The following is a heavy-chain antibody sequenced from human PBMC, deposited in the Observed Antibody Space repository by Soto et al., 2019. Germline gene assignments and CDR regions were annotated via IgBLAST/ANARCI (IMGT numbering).Heavy chain of an antibody. V-gene: IGHV3-21*01. D-gene: IGHD3-10*01. CDR1: GFTFSSYS. CDR3: ARSRPSYGSGSEKFFDAFDI. Sequence: PGGSLRLSCAASGFTFSSYSMNWVRQAPGKGLEWVSSISSSSSYIYYADSVKGRFTISRDNAKNSLYLQMNSLRAEDTAVYYCARSRPSYGSGSEKFFDAFDIWGQGTMVTVSS. CDR2: ISSSSSYI. J-gene: IGHJ3*02.